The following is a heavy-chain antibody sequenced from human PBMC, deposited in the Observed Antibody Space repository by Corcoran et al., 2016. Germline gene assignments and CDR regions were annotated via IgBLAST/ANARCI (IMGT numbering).Heavy chain of an antibody. CDR1: GFSLRNARMG. Sequence: QVTLKESGPVLVKPTETLTLTCTVSGFSLRNARMGVSWIRQPPGKALEWLAHIFSNDEKSYSTSLKSRLPISKDTSKSQVVLTMTNMDPVDTATYYCSRMRIQLWPWGPYYYGRDVWGQGTTVTVSS. CDR3: SRMRIQLWPWGPYYYGRDV. V-gene: IGHV2-26*01. J-gene: IGHJ6*02. D-gene: IGHD5-18*01. CDR2: IFSNDEK.